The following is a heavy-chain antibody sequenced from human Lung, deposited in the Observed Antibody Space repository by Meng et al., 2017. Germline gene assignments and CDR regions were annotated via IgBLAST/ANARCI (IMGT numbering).Heavy chain of an antibody. CDR1: GGSFSDYY. D-gene: IGHD4-11*01. V-gene: IGHV4-34*01. J-gene: IGHJ4*02. CDR3: ARGPTTMAHDFDY. Sequence: QGQLKRWGAGLLKPSETLSLTCVFSGGSFSDYYWSWIRQPPGKGLEWIGEINHSGSTNYNPSLESRATISVDTSQNNLSLKLSSVTAADSAVYYCARGPTTMAHDFDYWGQGTLVTVSS. CDR2: INHSGST.